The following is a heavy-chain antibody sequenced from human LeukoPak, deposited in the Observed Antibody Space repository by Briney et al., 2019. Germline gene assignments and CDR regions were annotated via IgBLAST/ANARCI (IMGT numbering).Heavy chain of an antibody. J-gene: IGHJ5*02. Sequence: SVKVSCKASGGTFSSYAISWVRQAPGQGLEWMGGIIPIFGTANYAQKFQGRVTMTRDTSISTAYMELSRLRSDDTAVYYCARDQGSDYWFDPWGQGTLVTVSS. V-gene: IGHV1-69*05. CDR2: IIPIFGTA. CDR3: ARDQGSDYWFDP. CDR1: GGTFSSYA.